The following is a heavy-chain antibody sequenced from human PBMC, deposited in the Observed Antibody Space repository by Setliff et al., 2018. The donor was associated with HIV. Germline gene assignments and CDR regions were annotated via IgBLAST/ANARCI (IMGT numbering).Heavy chain of an antibody. CDR3: ARAYDILTGYFDY. D-gene: IGHD3-9*01. J-gene: IGHJ4*02. CDR1: GFTFTGYY. CDR2: ITPNSGGT. V-gene: IGHV1-2*02. Sequence: GASVKVSCKASGFTFTGYYIHWVRQAPGQGLEWMGWITPNSGGTNYAQKFQGRVTMTRDTSISTAYMELSRLRSDDTAVYYCARAYDILTGYFDYWGQGTLVTVSS.